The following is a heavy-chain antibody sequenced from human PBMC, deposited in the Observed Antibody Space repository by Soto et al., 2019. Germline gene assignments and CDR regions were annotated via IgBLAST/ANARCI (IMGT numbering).Heavy chain of an antibody. J-gene: IGHJ4*02. CDR3: ARENWFFDY. CDR2: INPDGSGE. D-gene: IGHD3-10*01. Sequence: ESGGGLVPPGGSLRLSCAASGFSFEIYWMGWVRQAPGKGLEWVANINPDGSGEYYLDSVKGRFTISRDNAKNSVYLQMNSLVGDDTAVYYCARENWFFDYWGQGTPVTVSS. CDR1: GFSFEIYW. V-gene: IGHV3-7*01.